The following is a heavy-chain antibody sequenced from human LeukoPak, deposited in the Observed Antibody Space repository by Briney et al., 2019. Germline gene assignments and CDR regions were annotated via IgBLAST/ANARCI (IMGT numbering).Heavy chain of an antibody. CDR2: ISASGGTT. D-gene: IGHD2-2*01. CDR3: AKEPREYCSSTSCPNWFDS. J-gene: IGHJ5*01. CDR1: GFTFNNYA. Sequence: EGSLRLSCAASGFTFNNYAMSWVRQAPGKGLEWVSAISASGGTTYYADSVKGRFTISRDNSENTLFLQMNSLRAEDTAVYYCAKEPREYCSSTSCPNWFDSWGQGTLVTVSS. V-gene: IGHV3-23*01.